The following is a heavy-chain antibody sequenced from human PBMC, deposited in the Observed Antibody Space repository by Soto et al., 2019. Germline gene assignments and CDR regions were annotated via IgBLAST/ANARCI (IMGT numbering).Heavy chain of an antibody. CDR1: GFSLSTSGVG. CDR2: VYWDDDK. J-gene: IGHJ4*02. Sequence: QSTLKESGPTLVKPTQTLTLTCTLSGFSLSTSGVGVGWVRQPPGKALEWLAFVYWDDDKHYNPSLRRRLTVTKDTSKNQAVLTMANLDPVDTATYYCAQRKRGTGWDAGYFDYWGQGILVTVSS. D-gene: IGHD1-26*01. V-gene: IGHV2-5*02. CDR3: AQRKRGTGWDAGYFDY.